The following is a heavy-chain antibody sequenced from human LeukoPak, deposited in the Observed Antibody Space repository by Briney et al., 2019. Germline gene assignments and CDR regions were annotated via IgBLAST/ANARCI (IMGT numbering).Heavy chain of an antibody. Sequence: GGSLRLSCAASRFRFSGSSMNWVRQAPGKGLEWLSYISDSSSYIYYANSVKGRFTISRDNAKNSLYLEMNSLRAEDTAIYYCARASGSSSWSFDYWGQGTLVTVSS. J-gene: IGHJ4*02. CDR2: ISDSSSYI. CDR1: RFRFSGSS. D-gene: IGHD6-13*01. V-gene: IGHV3-21*06. CDR3: ARASGSSSWSFDY.